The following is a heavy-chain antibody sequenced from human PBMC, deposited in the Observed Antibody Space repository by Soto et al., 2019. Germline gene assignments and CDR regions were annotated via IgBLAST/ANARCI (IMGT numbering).Heavy chain of an antibody. CDR1: GYTFTSYD. CDR2: MNPNSGNT. J-gene: IGHJ6*02. V-gene: IGHV1-8*01. CDR3: AREKTSYGMDV. Sequence: QVQLVQSGAEVKKPGASVKVSCKASGYTFTSYDINWVRQATGQGLEGMGWMNPNSGNTGYAQKFQGRVTMTRNTSISTAYMELSSVRSEDAAVSYCAREKTSYGMDVWGPGTTVTVSS.